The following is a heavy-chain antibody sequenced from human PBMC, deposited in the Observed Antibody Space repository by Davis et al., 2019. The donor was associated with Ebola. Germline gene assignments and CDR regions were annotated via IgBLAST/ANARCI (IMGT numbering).Heavy chain of an antibody. Sequence: SETLSLTCAVYGGSFSSYYWSWIRQPPGKGLECIGEINHSGSTNYNPSLKSRVTISVDTSKNQFSLKLSSVTAADTAVYYCARLLIQGWFDPWGQGTLVTVSS. V-gene: IGHV4-34*01. J-gene: IGHJ5*02. CDR3: ARLLIQGWFDP. CDR1: GGSFSSYY. D-gene: IGHD1-26*01. CDR2: INHSGST.